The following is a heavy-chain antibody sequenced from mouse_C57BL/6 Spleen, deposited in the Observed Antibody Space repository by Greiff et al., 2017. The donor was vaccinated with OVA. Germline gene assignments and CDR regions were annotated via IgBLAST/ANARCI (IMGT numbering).Heavy chain of an antibody. CDR3: ARGGNWADY. CDR1: GFTFSSYG. V-gene: IGHV5-6*02. CDR2: ISSGGSYT. J-gene: IGHJ2*01. Sequence: EVKLVESGGDLVKPGGSLKLSCAASGFTFSSYGMSWVRQTPDKRLEWVATISSGGSYTYYPDSVKGRFTISRDNAKNTLYLQMSSLKSEDTAMYYCARGGNWADYWGKGTTLTVSS. D-gene: IGHD4-1*02.